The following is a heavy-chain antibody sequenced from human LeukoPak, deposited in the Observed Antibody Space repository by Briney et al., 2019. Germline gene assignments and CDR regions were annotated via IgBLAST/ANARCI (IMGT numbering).Heavy chain of an antibody. CDR2: IYYSGST. D-gene: IGHD3-22*01. CDR1: GGSISSGDYY. CDR3: ARGGARITMIVVV. Sequence: SETLSLTCTVSGGSISSGDYYWSWIRQPPGKGLEWIGYIYYSGSTYYNPSLKSRVTISVDTSKNQFSLKLSSVTAADTAVYYCARGGARITMIVVVWGQGTLVTVSS. V-gene: IGHV4-30-4*01. J-gene: IGHJ4*02.